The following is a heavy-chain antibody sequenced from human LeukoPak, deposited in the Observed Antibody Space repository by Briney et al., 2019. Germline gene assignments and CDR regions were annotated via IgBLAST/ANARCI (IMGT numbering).Heavy chain of an antibody. J-gene: IGHJ3*02. V-gene: IGHV1-18*01. CDR3: ARDFYNPWLSGDAFDI. D-gene: IGHD3-9*01. Sequence: GASVKVSCKASGYTFTSYGISWVRQAPGQGLEWMGWISAYNGNTNYAQKLQGRVTMTTDTSTSTAYMELRSLRSDDTAVYYCARDFYNPWLSGDAFDIWGQGTMVTVSS. CDR1: GYTFTSYG. CDR2: ISAYNGNT.